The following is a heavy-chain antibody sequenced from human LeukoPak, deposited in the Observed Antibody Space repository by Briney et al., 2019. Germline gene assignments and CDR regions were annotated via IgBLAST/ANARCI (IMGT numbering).Heavy chain of an antibody. J-gene: IGHJ4*02. V-gene: IGHV1-46*01. Sequence: GASVKVSCKASGYIVTSNYIHWVRQAPGQGLEWMGMIYPRDGSTSYAQRFQDRVTVTRDTSTSTVHMELSGLRSEDTAVHYCARDQEGFDYWGQGTQVTVSS. CDR2: IYPRDGST. CDR3: ARDQEGFDY. CDR1: GYIVTSNY.